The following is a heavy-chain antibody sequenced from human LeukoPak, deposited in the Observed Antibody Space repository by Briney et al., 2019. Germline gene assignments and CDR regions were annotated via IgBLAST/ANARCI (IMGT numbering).Heavy chain of an antibody. CDR1: GYTFTSSDYG. J-gene: IGHJ4*02. Sequence: ASVNVSCKASGYTFTSSDYGIIWVRQAPGQGLAWVGWITPYNGNTRSAQNFQGRVTMTADTSTSTAYMEVRSLRFDDTAVYFCARVYTQEKGYCSAGSCYRGFDSWGQGTLVTVSS. CDR2: ITPYNGNT. CDR3: ARVYTQEKGYCSAGSCYRGFDS. D-gene: IGHD2-15*01. V-gene: IGHV1-18*01.